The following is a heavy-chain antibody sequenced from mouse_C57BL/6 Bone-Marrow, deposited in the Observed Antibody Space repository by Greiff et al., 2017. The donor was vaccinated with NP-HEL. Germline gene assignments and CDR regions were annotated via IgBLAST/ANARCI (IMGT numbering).Heavy chain of an antibody. Sequence: QVQLQQSGAELVKPGASVKISCKASGYEFSNYWMNWVKQRPGKGLEWIGQIYPGDGGTDYNGKFKDKATLTADKSSSTAYMELRRLTSEDSAVYFCARGAYGGQGTLVTVSA. CDR1: GYEFSNYW. J-gene: IGHJ3*01. CDR2: IYPGDGGT. CDR3: ARGAY. V-gene: IGHV1-80*01.